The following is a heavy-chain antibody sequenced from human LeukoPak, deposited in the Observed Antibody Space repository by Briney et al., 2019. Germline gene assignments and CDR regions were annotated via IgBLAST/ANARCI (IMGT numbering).Heavy chain of an antibody. CDR2: IIPILGIA. J-gene: IGHJ3*02. V-gene: IGHV1-69*04. D-gene: IGHD6-13*01. Sequence: SVKVSCKAFGGTFSSYAISWVRQAPGQGLEWMGRIIPILGIANYAQKFQGRVTITADKSTSTAYMELSSLRSEDTAVYYCARGDSSWNDAFDIWGQGTMVTVSS. CDR3: ARGDSSWNDAFDI. CDR1: GGTFSSYA.